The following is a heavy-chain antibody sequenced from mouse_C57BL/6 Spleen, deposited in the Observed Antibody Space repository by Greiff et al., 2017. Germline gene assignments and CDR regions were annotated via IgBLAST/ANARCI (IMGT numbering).Heavy chain of an antibody. D-gene: IGHD1-1*01. CDR3: ARGSSYGYFGY. J-gene: IGHJ2*01. CDR2: ISSGSSTI. CDR1: GFTFSDYG. V-gene: IGHV5-17*01. Sequence: EVKLMESGGGLVKPGGSLKLSCAASGFTFSDYGMHWVRQAPEKGLEWVAYISSGSSTIYYADTVKGRFTISRDNAKNTLFLQMTSLRSEDTAMCYCARGSSYGYFGYWGQVTTLTVSS.